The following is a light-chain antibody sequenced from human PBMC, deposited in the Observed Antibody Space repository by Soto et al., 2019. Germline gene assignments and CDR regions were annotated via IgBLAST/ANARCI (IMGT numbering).Light chain of an antibody. V-gene: IGKV3-11*01. CDR1: QSVSSY. J-gene: IGKJ4*01. Sequence: IVLTQSPATLSLSPGERATLSCRASQSVSSYLAWYQQKPGQAPRLLIYDASNRATGIPARFSGSGSGTDFTLTISSLEPEDSAVYYCQQRSNRLTFGGGTKVDIK. CDR3: QQRSNRLT. CDR2: DAS.